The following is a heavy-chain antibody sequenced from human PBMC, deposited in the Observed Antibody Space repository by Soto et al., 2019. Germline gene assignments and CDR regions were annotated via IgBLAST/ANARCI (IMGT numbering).Heavy chain of an antibody. J-gene: IGHJ6*04. CDR1: GFTVSSKY. CDR3: ARDDVFCVGGRCSGIPLDV. Sequence: EVQLVESGGGLVQPGGSLRLSCAASGFTVSSKYMTWVRQAPGKGLEWVSLIQSGGTTYYADSVKGRFTISRDTSENTLHFQMDSLRVEDTAVYYCARDDVFCVGGRCSGIPLDVWCKGTTVTVSS. D-gene: IGHD2-15*01. CDR2: IQSGGTT. V-gene: IGHV3-66*01.